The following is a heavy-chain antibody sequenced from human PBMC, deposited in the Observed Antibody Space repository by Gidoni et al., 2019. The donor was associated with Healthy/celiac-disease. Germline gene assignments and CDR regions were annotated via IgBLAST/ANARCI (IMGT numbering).Heavy chain of an antibody. Sequence: QVQLVESGGGLVKPGGSLRLSCAASGFTFSDYYMSWIRQAPGKGLEWVSYISSSSSYTNYADSVKGRFTISRDNAKNSLYLQMNSLRAEDTAVYYCAREGYDILTGPPALEDYWGQGTLVTVSS. V-gene: IGHV3-11*06. CDR3: AREGYDILTGPPALEDY. CDR1: GFTFSDYY. CDR2: ISSSSSYT. J-gene: IGHJ4*02. D-gene: IGHD3-9*01.